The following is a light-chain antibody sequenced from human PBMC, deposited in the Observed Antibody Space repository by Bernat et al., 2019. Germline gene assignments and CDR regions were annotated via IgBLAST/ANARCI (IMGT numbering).Light chain of an antibody. CDR2: DAS. J-gene: IGKJ5*01. CDR3: QQRSNWPPIT. V-gene: IGKV3-11*01. CDR1: QSVSSY. Sequence: EIVLTQSPATLSLSPGERATLSCRASQSVSSYLAWYEQKPGQAPSLLIYDASNRATGIPARFSGRGSGTDFTLTISSLEPEDFAVYYCQQRSNWPPITFGQGTRLEIK.